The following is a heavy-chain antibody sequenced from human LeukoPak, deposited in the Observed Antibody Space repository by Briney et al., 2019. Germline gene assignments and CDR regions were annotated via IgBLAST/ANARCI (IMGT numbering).Heavy chain of an antibody. V-gene: IGHV3-48*03. D-gene: IGHD5-12*01. Sequence: GSLRLSCAASGFSFSNCEMNWVRQAPGKGLEWISYITASSTTIYYADSVKVRFTISRDNAKNSLYLQMNGLRGEDTAVYYCAKGPGARGHFNWFDPWGQGTLVTVSS. CDR2: ITASSTTI. CDR1: GFSFSNCE. CDR3: AKGPGARGHFNWFDP. J-gene: IGHJ5*02.